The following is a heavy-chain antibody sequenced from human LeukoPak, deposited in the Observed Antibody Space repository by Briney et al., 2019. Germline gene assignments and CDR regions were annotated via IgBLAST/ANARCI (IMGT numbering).Heavy chain of an antibody. CDR1: GFIFTNYD. D-gene: IGHD3-10*01. CDR3: AKVAKYYYGSETYYFFEH. J-gene: IGHJ4*02. V-gene: IGHV3-30*04. CDR2: ISYDKSNK. Sequence: GGSLRLSCAASGFIFTNYDVHWVRQAPGKGLEWVALISYDKSNKYYADSVKGRFTISRDNSKNTLYLQMNSLRVEDTAVFYCAKVAKYYYGSETYYFFEHWGQGTPVTASS.